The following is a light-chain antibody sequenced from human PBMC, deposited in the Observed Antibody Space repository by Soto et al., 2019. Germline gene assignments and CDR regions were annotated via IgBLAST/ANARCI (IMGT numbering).Light chain of an antibody. J-gene: IGKJ2*01. CDR2: GAS. V-gene: IGKV3-15*01. Sequence: EIVMTQSPDTLSVSPGERATLSCRASQTVASNIAWYQQKPGQAPRLLIHGASTRATGVSARFSGTGSGTEFTLTISSLQSEDFAVYYCQQYHNWPPQYTFGQGTRLQIK. CDR3: QQYHNWPPQYT. CDR1: QTVASN.